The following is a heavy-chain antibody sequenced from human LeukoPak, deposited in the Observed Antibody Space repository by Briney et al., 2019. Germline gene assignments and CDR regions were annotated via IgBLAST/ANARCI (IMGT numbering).Heavy chain of an antibody. CDR1: GFTFSSYA. J-gene: IGHJ3*02. CDR3: AKGLSLVTADNDAFDI. D-gene: IGHD2-21*02. Sequence: PGGSLRLSCAASGFTFSSYAMSWVRQAPGKGLEWVSAISGSGGSTYYADSVKGRFTISRDNSKNTLYLQMNSLRAEDTAVYYCAKGLSLVTADNDAFDIWGQGTMVTVSS. CDR2: ISGSGGST. V-gene: IGHV3-23*01.